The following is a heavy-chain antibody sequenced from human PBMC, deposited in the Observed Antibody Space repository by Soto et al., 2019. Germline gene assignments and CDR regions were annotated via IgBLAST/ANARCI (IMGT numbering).Heavy chain of an antibody. J-gene: IGHJ1*01. V-gene: IGHV2-5*02. Sequence: SGPTLVNPTQTLTLTCTFSGFSLSTRGVGVGWIRQPPGKALEWLALIYWDDDKPYSPFLKSRLTITKDTSKNQVVLTMNNMDPVDTATYYCAHCYGRGSYRDYLFYFWGRGTLVTVSS. CDR1: GFSLSTRGVG. D-gene: IGHD4-17*01. CDR2: IYWDDDK. CDR3: AHCYGRGSYRDYLFYF.